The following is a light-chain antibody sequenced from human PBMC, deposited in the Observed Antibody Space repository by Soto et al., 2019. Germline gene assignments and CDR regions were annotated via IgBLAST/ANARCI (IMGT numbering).Light chain of an antibody. CDR1: QSVSNN. V-gene: IGKV3-15*01. CDR3: KQYKEWPPFT. J-gene: IGKJ5*01. CDR2: GAS. Sequence: EIVMTPSPATLSVSPGETATLSCRASQSVSNNVAWYQQKPGQAPRLLILGASTRATGIPARFSGSGSGTEFTLSISSLQSEDFAVYYCKQYKEWPPFTFGQGTRLEI.